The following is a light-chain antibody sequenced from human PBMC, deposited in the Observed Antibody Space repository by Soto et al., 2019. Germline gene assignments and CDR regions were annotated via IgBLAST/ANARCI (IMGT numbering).Light chain of an antibody. CDR3: QKYNSAPPWT. V-gene: IGKV1-27*01. J-gene: IGKJ1*01. Sequence: DIQMTQSPSSLSASVGDRVTITCRASQGISNYLAWYQQKPGKVPKLLIYAASTLQSGLPSRFSGSGSGPHFTLTISSLQPEDVATYYCQKYNSAPPWTFGQGTKVEIK. CDR2: AAS. CDR1: QGISNY.